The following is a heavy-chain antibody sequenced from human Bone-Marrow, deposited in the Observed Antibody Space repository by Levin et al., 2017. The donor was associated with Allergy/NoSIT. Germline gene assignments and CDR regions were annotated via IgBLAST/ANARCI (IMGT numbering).Heavy chain of an antibody. CDR2: ISLTGST. CDR3: ARVAEWFDP. V-gene: IGHV4-61*02. CDR1: GGSISTGTYY. J-gene: IGHJ5*02. Sequence: SETLSLTCTVSGGSISTGTYYWSWIRQPAGKGLEWIGRISLTGSTSYNPSLQGRITMSINTSKNQVSLNLFSVTAADTAVYYCARVAEWFDPWGQGTLVTVSS.